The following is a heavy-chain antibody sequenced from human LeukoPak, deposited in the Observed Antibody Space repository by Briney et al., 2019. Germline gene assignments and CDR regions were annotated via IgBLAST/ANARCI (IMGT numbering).Heavy chain of an antibody. CDR3: AKDRYYYDSSGYYFDY. J-gene: IGHJ4*02. D-gene: IGHD3-22*01. CDR1: GFTFSSYA. Sequence: GGSLRLSCAASGFTFSSYAMSWVRQAPGKGLEWVSAISGSGGSTYYADSVKGRFTISRDNSKNTLYLQMNSLRAEDTAVYYCAKDRYYYDSSGYYFDYWGQGTLVTVSS. V-gene: IGHV3-23*01. CDR2: ISGSGGST.